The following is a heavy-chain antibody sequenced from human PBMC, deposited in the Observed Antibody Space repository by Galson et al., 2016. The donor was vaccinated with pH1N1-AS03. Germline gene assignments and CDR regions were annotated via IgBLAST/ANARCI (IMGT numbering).Heavy chain of an antibody. Sequence: TLSLTCTVSGGSISSGSYYWSWIRQPAGKGLEWIGRIYTSGSTNYNPSLKSRVTISVDTSKNQFSLKLSSVTAADTAVYYCARASPLPSGYFDYWGQGTLVTVSS. CDR1: GGSISSGSYY. V-gene: IGHV4-61*02. CDR2: IYTSGST. J-gene: IGHJ4*02. CDR3: ARASPLPSGYFDY.